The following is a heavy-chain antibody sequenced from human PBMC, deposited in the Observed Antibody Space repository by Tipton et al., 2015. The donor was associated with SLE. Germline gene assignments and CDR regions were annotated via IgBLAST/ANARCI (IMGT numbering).Heavy chain of an antibody. V-gene: IGHV4-38-2*01. J-gene: IGHJ5*02. CDR3: ARVWGIAASFDP. Sequence: TLSLTCAVSGYSISSGYSWGWIRQPPGKGLEWIGSIYHSGRTYYKQSLTSRVTISVDTSKNQFSLKLSSVTAADTAVYYCARVWGIAASFDPWGQGTLVTVSS. CDR1: GYSISSGYS. CDR2: IYHSGRT. D-gene: IGHD6-13*01.